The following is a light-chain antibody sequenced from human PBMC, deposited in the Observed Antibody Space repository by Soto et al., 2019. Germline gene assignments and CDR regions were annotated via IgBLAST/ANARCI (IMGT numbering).Light chain of an antibody. CDR1: QSISSY. J-gene: IGKJ2*01. Sequence: KMNQSPSSLSAYVGDRVTITCRASQSISSYLNWYQQKPGKAPNLLIHAASNLQSGVPSRFSGRGSGTDFTLTINSLQPEDFATYYCQQSYTTPYPFGQGAK. CDR3: QQSYTTPYP. V-gene: IGKV1-39*01. CDR2: AAS.